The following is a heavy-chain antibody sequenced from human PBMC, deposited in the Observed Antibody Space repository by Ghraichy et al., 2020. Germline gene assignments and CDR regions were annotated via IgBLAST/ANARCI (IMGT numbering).Heavy chain of an antibody. J-gene: IGHJ6*02. CDR1: GYTFTSYD. CDR2: INPNSDNT. CDR3: ARGARPIYSVYEFYYYYAMDV. V-gene: IGHV1-8*01. D-gene: IGHD5/OR15-5a*01. Sequence: ASVKVSCKASGYTFTSYDINWVRQATGQGLEWMGWINPNSDNTGYAQKFQGRVTMTRNTSINTAYMELSSLRSEDTAVYYCARGARPIYSVYEFYYYYAMDVWGQGTTVTVSS.